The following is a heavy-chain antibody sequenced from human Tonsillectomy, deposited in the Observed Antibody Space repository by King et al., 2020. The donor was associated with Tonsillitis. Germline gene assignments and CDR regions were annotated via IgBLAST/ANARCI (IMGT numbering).Heavy chain of an antibody. V-gene: IGHV4-59*01. CDR2: TYYSGST. J-gene: IGHJ4*02. CDR3: ASPYPVLKY. D-gene: IGHD3-9*01. Sequence: QLQESGPGLVKPSETLSLTCTVSGGSISSYYWSWIRQPPGKGLEWIGYTYYSGSTNYNPSLKSRVTISVDTSKNQFSLKLGSVTAADTAMYYCASPYPVLKYWGQGTLVTVSS. CDR1: GGSISSYY.